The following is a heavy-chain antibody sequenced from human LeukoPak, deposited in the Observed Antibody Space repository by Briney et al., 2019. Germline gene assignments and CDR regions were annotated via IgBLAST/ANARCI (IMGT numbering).Heavy chain of an antibody. V-gene: IGHV4-39*02. CDR3: AREGDGVTFDY. D-gene: IGHD3-10*01. J-gene: IGHJ4*02. CDR2: IYYSGST. CDR1: GGSISSGPYY. Sequence: SETLSLTCTVSGGSISSGPYYWGWIRQPPGKGLEWIGSIYYSGSTYYNPSLKSRVTISVDTSKNQFSLKLSSVTAADTAVYYCAREGDGVTFDYWGQGTLVTVSS.